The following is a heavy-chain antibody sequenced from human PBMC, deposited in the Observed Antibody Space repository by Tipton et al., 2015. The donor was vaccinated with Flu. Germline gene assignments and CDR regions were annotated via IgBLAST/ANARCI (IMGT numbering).Heavy chain of an antibody. CDR3: TKVDAAYEDSVWSYYFDY. Sequence: VQLVQSGGGLMRPGGSLRLSCAVSGFIVSTNYMSWVRLAPGKGLEWVSVIYSGGDTYYSDSVKGRFTISRDYSKNTLYLQMDSLRAEDTAVYYCTKVDAAYEDSVWSYYFDYWGQGTPVTVSS. D-gene: IGHD6-19*01. CDR1: GFIVSTNY. J-gene: IGHJ4*02. V-gene: IGHV3-53*01. CDR2: IYSGGDT.